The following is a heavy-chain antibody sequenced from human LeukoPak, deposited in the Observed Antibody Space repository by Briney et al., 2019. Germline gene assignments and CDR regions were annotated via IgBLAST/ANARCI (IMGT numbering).Heavy chain of an antibody. CDR3: ARDHYGDSPFDY. CDR2: IYYSGST. J-gene: IGHJ4*02. Sequence: SETLSLTCTVSGGSIRSFYWGWIRQPPGKGLEWIGSIYYSGSTYYNPSLKSRVTISVDTSKNQFSLKLSSVTAADTAVYYCARDHYGDSPFDYWGQGTLVTVSS. D-gene: IGHD4-17*01. V-gene: IGHV4-39*07. CDR1: GGSIRSFY.